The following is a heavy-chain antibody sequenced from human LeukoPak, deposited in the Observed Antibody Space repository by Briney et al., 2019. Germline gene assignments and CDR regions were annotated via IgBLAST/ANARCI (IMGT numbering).Heavy chain of an antibody. CDR3: ARGPPGMAAAGPRLLDY. Sequence: PGGSLSLSCAASGFTFSDHYMDWVRQAPGKGLEWVGRSSCKPQSYTAEYAASVKGRFTISRDDSKNSLYLQMNSLKTEDTAVYYCARGPPGMAAAGPRLLDYWGQGTLVIVSS. J-gene: IGHJ4*02. CDR2: SSCKPQSYTA. D-gene: IGHD6-13*01. CDR1: GFTFSDHY. V-gene: IGHV3-72*01.